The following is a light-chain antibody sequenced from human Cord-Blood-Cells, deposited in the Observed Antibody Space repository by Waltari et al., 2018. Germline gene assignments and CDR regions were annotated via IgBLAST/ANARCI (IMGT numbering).Light chain of an antibody. Sequence: QSALTQPRSVSGSPGQSVTISCTGTSSDVGGYKYVSWYQQHPGKAPTLMIYDVSKRPSGVPDRFSGSKSGNTASLTISGLQAEDEADYSCCSYAGSYNWVFGGGTKLTVL. V-gene: IGLV2-11*01. CDR3: CSYAGSYNWV. J-gene: IGLJ3*02. CDR1: SSDVGGYKY. CDR2: DVS.